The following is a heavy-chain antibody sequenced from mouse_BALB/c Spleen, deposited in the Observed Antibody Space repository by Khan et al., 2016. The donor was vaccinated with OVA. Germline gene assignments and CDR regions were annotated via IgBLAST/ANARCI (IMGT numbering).Heavy chain of an antibody. Sequence: EVQLQESGGGLVQPGGSRKLSCAASGFTFIDYGMAWVRQTPGKGPEWIAFISSVAYSIYYADTVTGRFTISRENAKNTLYLEMSSLRSDDTARYYCARGGFAYWGQGTLVTVSA. CDR3: ARGGFAY. V-gene: IGHV5-15*02. J-gene: IGHJ3*01. CDR2: ISSVAYSI. CDR1: GFTFIDYG.